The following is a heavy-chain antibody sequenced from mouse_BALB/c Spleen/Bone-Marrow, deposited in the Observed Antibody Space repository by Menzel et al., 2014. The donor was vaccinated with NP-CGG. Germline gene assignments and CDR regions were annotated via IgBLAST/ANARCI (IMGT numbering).Heavy chain of an antibody. CDR1: GFTFSSYA. Sequence: EVQVVESGGGLVKPGGSLKLSCAASGFTFSSYAMSWVRQTPEKRLEWVASISSGGSTYYPDSVKGRFTISRDNARNILCLQMSSLRAEDAAMYYCGRGREVRRGAWFAYWGQGTLVTVSA. CDR3: GRGREVRRGAWFAY. D-gene: IGHD2-14*01. J-gene: IGHJ3*01. V-gene: IGHV5-6-5*01. CDR2: ISSGGST.